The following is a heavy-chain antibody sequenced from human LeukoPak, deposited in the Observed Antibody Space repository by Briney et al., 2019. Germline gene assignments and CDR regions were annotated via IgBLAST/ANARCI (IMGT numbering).Heavy chain of an antibody. CDR2: IYSGGTI. CDR1: GFTVSGNY. CDR3: ARDSSGYYSDYFDY. J-gene: IGHJ4*02. D-gene: IGHD3-22*01. V-gene: IGHV3-53*01. Sequence: GGSLRLSCAASGFTVSGNYMSWVRQAPGKGLEWVSLIYSGGTIYYADSVKGRFTISRDNAKNSLYLQMNSLRAEDTAVYYCARDSSGYYSDYFDYWGQGTLVTVSS.